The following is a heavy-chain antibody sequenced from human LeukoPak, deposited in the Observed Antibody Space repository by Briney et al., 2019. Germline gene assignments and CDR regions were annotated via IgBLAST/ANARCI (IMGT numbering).Heavy chain of an antibody. D-gene: IGHD3-22*01. J-gene: IGHJ4*02. V-gene: IGHV1-18*01. CDR2: ISAYNGNT. CDR1: GYTFTSYG. CDR3: ARGYHYYYDSSGYYGW. Sequence: GASVKVSCKASGYTFTSYGISWVRQAPGQGLEWMGWISAYNGNTNYAQKLQGRATMTTDTSTSTAYMELRSLRSDDTAVYYCARGYHYYYDSSGYYGWWGQGTLVTVSS.